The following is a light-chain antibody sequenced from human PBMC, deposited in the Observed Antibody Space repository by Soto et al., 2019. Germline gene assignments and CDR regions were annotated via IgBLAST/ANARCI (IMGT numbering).Light chain of an antibody. CDR1: TSDIGVYNY. Sequence: QSVLTQPTSVSASAGKSVTISCTGTTSDIGVYNYVSWYQQHPGKAPKLMIYDVTNRPSGVSNRFSGSKSGNTASLTISGLQAEDEADYYCSSYAGSGTFEIFGGGTKLTV. V-gene: IGLV2-14*01. CDR3: SSYAGSGTFEI. J-gene: IGLJ2*01. CDR2: DVT.